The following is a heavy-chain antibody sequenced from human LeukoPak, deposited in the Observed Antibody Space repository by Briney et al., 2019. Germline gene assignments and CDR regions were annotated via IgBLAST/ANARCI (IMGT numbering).Heavy chain of an antibody. CDR1: GFIFDDYG. J-gene: IGHJ6*03. V-gene: IGHV3-20*04. D-gene: IGHD3-3*02. Sequence: GGSLRLSCVASGFIFDDYGMNWVRQAPGQGLEWVSGINWNGGSTGHADSVKGRFTISRDNAKKSLYLQMNSLRAEDTALYYCARSNSMGYFYNMDVWGKGTTVTVSS. CDR3: ARSNSMGYFYNMDV. CDR2: INWNGGST.